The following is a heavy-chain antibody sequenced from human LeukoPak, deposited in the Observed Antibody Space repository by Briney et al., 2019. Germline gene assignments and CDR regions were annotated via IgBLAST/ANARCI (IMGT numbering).Heavy chain of an antibody. D-gene: IGHD1-1*01. Sequence: SETLSLTCTVSGGSTTNNNHYWAWIRRPPGKGLEWIGEINHSGSTNYNPSLKSRVTISVDTSKNQFSLKLSSVTAADTAVYYCATTAGTYNWFDPWGQGTLVTVSS. V-gene: IGHV4-39*07. CDR2: INHSGST. CDR1: GGSTTNNNHY. CDR3: ATTAGTYNWFDP. J-gene: IGHJ5*02.